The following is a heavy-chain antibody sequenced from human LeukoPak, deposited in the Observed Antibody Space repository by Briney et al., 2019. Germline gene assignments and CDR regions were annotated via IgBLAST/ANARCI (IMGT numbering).Heavy chain of an antibody. CDR3: GRAFPPLRTSSAGDL. CDR2: ISGRS. V-gene: IGHV3-69-1*02. CDR1: GFSFSDYY. Sequence: GGSLRLSCSASGFSFSDYYMNWVRQAPGKGLEWVSAISGRSNGESVKGRFTISRDNAKNSLYLQLDSLGVEDTAVYYCGRAFPPLRTSSAGDLWGQGTLVTVSS. J-gene: IGHJ1*01. D-gene: IGHD3-16*01.